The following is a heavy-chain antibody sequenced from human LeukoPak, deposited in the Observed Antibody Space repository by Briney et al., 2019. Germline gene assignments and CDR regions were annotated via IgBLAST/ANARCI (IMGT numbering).Heavy chain of an antibody. CDR3: ARVIGSYGDSAY. CDR1: GFNFRSYS. Sequence: PGGSLRLSCAASGFNFRSYSMNWVRQAPGEGLEWLSYISSTSSAIYYADSLKGRFTISRDNAKNSLYLQMDSLRAEDTAVYYCARVIGSYGDSAYWGQGTLVTVSS. CDR2: ISSTSSAI. V-gene: IGHV3-48*04. J-gene: IGHJ4*02. D-gene: IGHD3-16*01.